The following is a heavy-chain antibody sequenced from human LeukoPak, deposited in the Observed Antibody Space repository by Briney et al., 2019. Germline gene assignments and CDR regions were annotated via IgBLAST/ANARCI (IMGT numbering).Heavy chain of an antibody. CDR3: SRSTGTYTWYLDV. CDR2: VSHSGYT. CDR1: GDSVVNGDW. Sequence: PSETLSLTCDVCGDSVVNGDWWTWVRQPPGKGLEWIGEVSHSGYTNYNPSLESRVAISIDKSNNHFSLTLRSVSAADTANYFCSRSTGTYTWYLDVCGRGTLVTVSS. D-gene: IGHD4-17*01. J-gene: IGHJ2*01. V-gene: IGHV4/OR15-8*02.